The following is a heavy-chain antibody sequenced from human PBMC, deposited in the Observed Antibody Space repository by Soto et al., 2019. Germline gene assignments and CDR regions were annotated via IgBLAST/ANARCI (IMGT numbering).Heavy chain of an antibody. V-gene: IGHV3-33*01. CDR3: ARDRKGSYSVGFDY. Sequence: LRLSCAASGFTFSSYGMHWVRQAPGKGLEWVAVIWYDGSNKYYADSVKGRFTISRDNSKNTLYLQMNSLRAEDTAVYYCARDRKGSYSVGFDYWGQGTLVTVSS. CDR1: GFTFSSYG. J-gene: IGHJ4*02. CDR2: IWYDGSNK. D-gene: IGHD1-26*01.